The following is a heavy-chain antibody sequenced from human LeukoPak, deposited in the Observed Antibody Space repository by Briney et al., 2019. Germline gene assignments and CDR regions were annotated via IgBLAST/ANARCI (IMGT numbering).Heavy chain of an antibody. Sequence: GGSLRLSCAASGFTVSSNYMSWVRQAPGKGLEWVSVIYSGGSTYYADSVKGRLTISRDNSKNTLYLQMNSLRAEDTAVYYCARHGMFGSGSYYKSWFDYWGQGTLVTVSS. CDR1: GFTVSSNY. V-gene: IGHV3-53*01. CDR3: ARHGMFGSGSYYKSWFDY. J-gene: IGHJ4*02. CDR2: IYSGGST. D-gene: IGHD3-10*01.